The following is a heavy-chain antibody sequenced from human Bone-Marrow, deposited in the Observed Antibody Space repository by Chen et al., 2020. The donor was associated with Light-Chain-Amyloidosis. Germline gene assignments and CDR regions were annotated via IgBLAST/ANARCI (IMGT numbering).Heavy chain of an antibody. CDR1: GGSISSGDYY. Sequence: QVQLQVSGPGLVKPSQTLSLTCTVSGGSISSGDYYWSWIRQPPGKGLEWIGYIYYRGSSHFNPSLKSRVTMSLDTSKNQFSLKLNSVTAADTAVFYCARGDYDLGYFDYWGQGMLVTVSS. D-gene: IGHD3-3*01. CDR3: ARGDYDLGYFDY. CDR2: IYYRGSS. V-gene: IGHV4-30-4*01. J-gene: IGHJ4*02.